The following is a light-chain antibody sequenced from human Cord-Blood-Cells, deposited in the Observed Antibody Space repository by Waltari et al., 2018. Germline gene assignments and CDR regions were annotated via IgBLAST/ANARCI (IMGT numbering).Light chain of an antibody. J-gene: IGKJ4*01. CDR3: MQALQTPST. V-gene: IGKV2-28*01. Sequence: DIVMTQSPLSLPVTPGEPASISRRSSQSLLHSNGYNYLDWYLQKPGQSPQLLIYLGSNRASGVPDRFSGSGSGTDFTLKISRVEAEDVGVYYCMQALQTPSTFGGGTKVEIK. CDR2: LGS. CDR1: QSLLHSNGYNY.